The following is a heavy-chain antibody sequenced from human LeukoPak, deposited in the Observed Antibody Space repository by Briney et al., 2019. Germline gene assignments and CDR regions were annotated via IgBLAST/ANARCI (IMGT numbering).Heavy chain of an antibody. D-gene: IGHD1-26*01. J-gene: IGHJ4*02. CDR3: ASGSYPHLGY. Sequence: GASVKVSFKASGYTFTKYGICWVRQAPGQGLEWMGWISAYNGNTNYAQKLQGRVTMTTDTSTSTAYMELRSLRSDDTAMYYCASGSYPHLGYWGQGTLVTVSS. V-gene: IGHV1-18*01. CDR2: ISAYNGNT. CDR1: GYTFTKYG.